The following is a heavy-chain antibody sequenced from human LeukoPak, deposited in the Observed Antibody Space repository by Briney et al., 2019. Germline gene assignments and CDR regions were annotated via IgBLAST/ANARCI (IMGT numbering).Heavy chain of an antibody. V-gene: IGHV4-39*01. Sequence: PSETLSLTCTVSGGSISSSSYYWGWIRQPPGKGLEWNGSIYYSGSTYYNPSLKSRVTISVDTSRNQFSLKLTSVTAADTAAYYCVRGGVLVAVLFDSWSQGTLVSVSS. D-gene: IGHD2-8*02. J-gene: IGHJ4*02. CDR1: GGSISSSSYY. CDR2: IYYSGST. CDR3: VRGGVLVAVLFDS.